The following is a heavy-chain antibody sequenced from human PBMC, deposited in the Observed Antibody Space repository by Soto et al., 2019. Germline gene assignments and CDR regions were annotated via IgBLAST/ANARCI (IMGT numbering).Heavy chain of an antibody. D-gene: IGHD5-18*01. CDR3: ARDRLGRGYSYGSTLDY. V-gene: IGHV1-69*13. CDR2: IIPIFGTA. J-gene: IGHJ4*02. Sequence: SVKVSCKASGGTFSSYAISWVRQAPGQGLEWMGGIIPIFGTANYAQKFQGRVTITADESTSTAYMELSSLRSEDTAVYYCARDRLGRGYSYGSTLDYGGQGTLVTVSS. CDR1: GGTFSSYA.